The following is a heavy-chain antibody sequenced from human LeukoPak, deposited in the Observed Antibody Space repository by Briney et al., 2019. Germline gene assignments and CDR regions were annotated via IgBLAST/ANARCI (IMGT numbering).Heavy chain of an antibody. V-gene: IGHV1-2*02. CDR1: EYTLTGSY. CDR2: INPNSGGT. CDR3: ATGTTGFFDY. Sequence: ASAKVSCKASEYTLTGSYIHWLRQAPGQGPEWMGWINPNSGGTNYAQNFQGRVTMTRDTSINTANMELNSLTSDDTAVYYCATGTTGFFDYWDQGTLVTVSS. J-gene: IGHJ4*02. D-gene: IGHD1-7*01.